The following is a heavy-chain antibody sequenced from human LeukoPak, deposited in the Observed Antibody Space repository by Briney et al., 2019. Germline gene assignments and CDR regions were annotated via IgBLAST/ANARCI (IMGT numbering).Heavy chain of an antibody. CDR1: GFTFNSHG. Sequence: GGSLRLSCSTSGFTFNSHGFHWVRQAPGKGLEWVAAISDDGLNTFYIDSVKGRFTISRDDSKNAVSLQMTSLRSEDTAMYYCARRHLRGNTLRGGHHLDPWGLGTLVAVS. D-gene: IGHD1-14*01. J-gene: IGHJ5*02. V-gene: IGHV3-30*03. CDR2: ISDDGLNT. CDR3: ARRHLRGNTLRGGHHLDP.